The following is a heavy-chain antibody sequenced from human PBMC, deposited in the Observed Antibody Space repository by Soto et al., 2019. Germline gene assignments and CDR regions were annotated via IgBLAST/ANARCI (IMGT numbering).Heavy chain of an antibody. CDR2: ISGSGGTI. CDR3: AKGRSSMIVVVMDY. V-gene: IGHV3-23*01. CDR1: GFTFKTYA. J-gene: IGHJ4*02. D-gene: IGHD3-22*01. Sequence: VQLLESGGGLVQPGGSLRLSCATFGFTFKTYAMTWVRQAPGKGLEWVAVISGSGGTIYYADSVKGRFTISRDNSKDTVYLQMNSLRADDTALYYCAKGRSSMIVVVMDYWGQGTPVTVSS.